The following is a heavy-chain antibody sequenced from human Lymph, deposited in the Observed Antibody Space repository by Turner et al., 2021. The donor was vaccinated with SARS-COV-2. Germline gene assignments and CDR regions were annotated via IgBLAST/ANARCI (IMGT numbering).Heavy chain of an antibody. V-gene: IGHV3-33*01. J-gene: IGHJ6*02. Sequence: QVQLVESGGGVVQPGRSLRLPCAASGFTFSSYGMHWVRQAPGKGLEWVAVIWYDGSNKYYADSVEGRFTISRDNSKNTLYLQMNSLRAEDTAVYYCARVKGYNGYDLRYYYGMDVWGQGTTVTVSS. D-gene: IGHD5-12*01. CDR1: GFTFSSYG. CDR3: ARVKGYNGYDLRYYYGMDV. CDR2: IWYDGSNK.